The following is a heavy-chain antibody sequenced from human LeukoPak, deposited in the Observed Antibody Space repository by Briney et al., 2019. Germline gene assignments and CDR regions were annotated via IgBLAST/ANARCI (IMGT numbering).Heavy chain of an antibody. CDR2: IIPILGIA. Sequence: SVKVSCKASGGTFSSYAISWVRQAPGQGLERMGRIIPILGIANYAQKFQGRVTITADKSTSTAYMELSSLRSEDTAVYYCARDGEFYLYYYYYGMDVWGQGTTVTVSS. CDR1: GGTFSSYA. J-gene: IGHJ6*02. V-gene: IGHV1-69*04. CDR3: ARDGEFYLYYYYYGMDV. D-gene: IGHD4-17*01.